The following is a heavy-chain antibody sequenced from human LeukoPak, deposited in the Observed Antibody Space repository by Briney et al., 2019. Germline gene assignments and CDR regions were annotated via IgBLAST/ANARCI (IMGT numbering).Heavy chain of an antibody. CDR1: GGSISSSNW. CDR2: IYHSGST. J-gene: IGHJ4*02. Sequence: SETLSLTCAVSGGSISSSNWWSWVRQPPGKGLEWIGEIYHSGSTNYNPSLKSRVTISVDKSKNQFSLKLSSVTAADTAVYYCARASPRWELLRGSDYWGQGTLVTVSS. D-gene: IGHD1-26*01. CDR3: ARASPRWELLRGSDY. V-gene: IGHV4-4*02.